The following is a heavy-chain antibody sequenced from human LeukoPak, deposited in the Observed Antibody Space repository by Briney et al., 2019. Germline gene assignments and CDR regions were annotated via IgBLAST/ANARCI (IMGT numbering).Heavy chain of an antibody. V-gene: IGHV3-23*01. Sequence: RGSLRLSCAASGFTLSSDAMSWVRQAPGKGRGWGSAISGVVGSTYYTDSVKGRFTISRDNSKNTLYLQMTSLRAQDTAVYYCAKGGTVTTSDWGQGTLVTVSS. J-gene: IGHJ4*02. CDR2: ISGVVGST. CDR3: AKGGTVTTSD. D-gene: IGHD4-17*01. CDR1: GFTLSSDA.